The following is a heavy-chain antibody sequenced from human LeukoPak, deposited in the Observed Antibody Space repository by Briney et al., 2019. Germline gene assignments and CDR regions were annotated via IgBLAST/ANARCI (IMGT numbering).Heavy chain of an antibody. D-gene: IGHD3-9*01. CDR2: IKSTRGGGAS. Sequence: GGSLRLSCEASGFTFNNAWMIWVRQAPGKGPEWVCRIKSTRGGGASEYASPVRRIFTISRDDSKNTVYLQMSSLITDDTGVYYCTTALNFDILTGLDQAIAAFDVWGQGTMVTVSS. CDR1: GFTFNNAW. CDR3: TTALNFDILTGLDQAIAAFDV. J-gene: IGHJ3*01. V-gene: IGHV3-15*01.